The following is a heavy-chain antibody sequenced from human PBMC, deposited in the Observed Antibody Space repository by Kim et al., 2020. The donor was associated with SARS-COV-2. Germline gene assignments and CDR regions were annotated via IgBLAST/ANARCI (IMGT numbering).Heavy chain of an antibody. Sequence: SETLSLTCTVSGGSISSYYWSWIRQPPGKGLEWIGYIYYSGSTNYNPSLKSRVTISVDTSKNQFSLKLSSVTAADTAVYYCARFGGYETQNIYYFDYWGQGTLVTVSS. J-gene: IGHJ4*02. D-gene: IGHD3-16*01. CDR3: ARFGGYETQNIYYFDY. CDR1: GGSISSYY. CDR2: IYYSGST. V-gene: IGHV4-59*01.